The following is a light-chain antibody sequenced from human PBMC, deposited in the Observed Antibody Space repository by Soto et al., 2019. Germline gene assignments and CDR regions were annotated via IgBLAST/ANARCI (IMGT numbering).Light chain of an antibody. CDR3: QQYESYSWT. Sequence: DSQMTQSPSALSASVGGRGTITCLASQSIKTWLAWYQRKPGRAPNLLIYDASSLQSGVPSRSSGSGSGAEFTLTISSLQPDDSATYYCQQYESYSWTFGQGTKVDIK. J-gene: IGKJ1*01. V-gene: IGKV1-5*01. CDR1: QSIKTW. CDR2: DAS.